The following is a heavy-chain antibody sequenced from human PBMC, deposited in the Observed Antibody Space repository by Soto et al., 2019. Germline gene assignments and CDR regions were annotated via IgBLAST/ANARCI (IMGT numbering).Heavy chain of an antibody. CDR3: AREKGRQLLLTWLDP. V-gene: IGHV3-30-3*01. CDR1: GFTFSGYA. D-gene: IGHD1-1*01. J-gene: IGHJ5*02. CDR2: VSFDGTNS. Sequence: GGYLRLSCEASGFTFSGYAMHWVRQAPGKGLEWVAAVSFDGTNSYYSDSVKGRFTVSRDNLKDTLYLQMNSLRTEDTALYFCAREKGRQLLLTWLDPWGQGSLVTVSS.